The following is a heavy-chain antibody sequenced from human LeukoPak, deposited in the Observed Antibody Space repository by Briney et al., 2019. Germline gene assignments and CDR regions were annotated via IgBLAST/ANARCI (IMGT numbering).Heavy chain of an antibody. CDR3: ARDHRGSGSRYYYYYMDV. V-gene: IGHV3-48*04. CDR2: ISSSGSTI. CDR1: GFTFSTYR. Sequence: PGGSLRLSCAASGFTFSTYRMSWVRQAPGEGLEWVSYISSSGSTIYYADSVKGRFTISRDNAKNSLYLQMNSLRAEDTAVYYCARDHRGSGSRYYYYYMDVWGKGTTVTISS. D-gene: IGHD3-10*01. J-gene: IGHJ6*03.